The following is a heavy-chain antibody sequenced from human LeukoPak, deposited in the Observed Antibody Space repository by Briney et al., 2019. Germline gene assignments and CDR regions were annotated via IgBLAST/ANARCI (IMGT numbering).Heavy chain of an antibody. CDR2: IIPIFGTA. CDR1: GGSFTFTSHA. V-gene: IGHV1-69*05. D-gene: IGHD6-13*01. CDR3: ARVPPGYQPVWFDP. J-gene: IGHJ5*02. Sequence: ASVKVSCKASGGSFTFTSHAISWVRQAPGQGLEWMGGIIPIFGTANYAQKFQGRVTITTDESTSTAYMELSSLRSEDTAVYYCARVPPGYQPVWFDPWGQGTLVTVSS.